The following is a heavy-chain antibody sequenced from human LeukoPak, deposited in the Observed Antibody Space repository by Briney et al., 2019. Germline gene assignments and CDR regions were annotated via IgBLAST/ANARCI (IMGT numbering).Heavy chain of an antibody. D-gene: IGHD1-7*01. CDR3: ASAITGTTVNHY. V-gene: IGHV3-72*01. CDR2: SRNKASSYTT. J-gene: IGHJ4*02. Sequence: GGSLRPSCAASGFILSDHHMDWVRQAPGKGLEWVGRSRNKASSYTTENAASVKGRFTISRDDSKNSLYLQMNSLKAEDTAVYYCASAITGTTVNHYWGQGTLVTVSS. CDR1: GFILSDHH.